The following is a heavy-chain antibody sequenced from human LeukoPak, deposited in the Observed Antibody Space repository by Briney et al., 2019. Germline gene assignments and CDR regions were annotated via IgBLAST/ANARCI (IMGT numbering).Heavy chain of an antibody. D-gene: IGHD3-10*01. Sequence: SVKVSCKASGGTLNNYAISWVRQAPGQGLEWMGGIIPIFPTANYAPKFQGGVTITADESTSTAYMELSSLRSEDTAMYYCARASHGFIITQASFDYWGQGTVVTVSS. CDR2: IIPIFPTA. V-gene: IGHV1-69*13. CDR1: GGTLNNYA. J-gene: IGHJ4*02. CDR3: ARASHGFIITQASFDY.